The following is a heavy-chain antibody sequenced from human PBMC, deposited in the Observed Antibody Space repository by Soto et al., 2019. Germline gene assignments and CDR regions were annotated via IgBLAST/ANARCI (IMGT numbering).Heavy chain of an antibody. Sequence: GGSLRLSCAASGFTFSSYAMHWVRQAPGKGLEWVAVISYDGSNKYYTDSVKGRFTISRDNSKNTLYLQMNSLRAEDTAVYYCARDSLAHSPEGITGAPLGYWGQGTLVTVSS. CDR3: ARDSLAHSPEGITGAPLGY. J-gene: IGHJ4*02. CDR2: ISYDGSNK. D-gene: IGHD1-20*01. V-gene: IGHV3-30-3*01. CDR1: GFTFSSYA.